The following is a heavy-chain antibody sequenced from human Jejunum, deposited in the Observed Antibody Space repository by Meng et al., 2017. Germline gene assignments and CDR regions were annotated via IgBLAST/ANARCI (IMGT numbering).Heavy chain of an antibody. V-gene: IGHV3-23*01. CDR2: VSGGGSST. CDR3: AKDRVTGNSYYLDS. J-gene: IGHJ4*02. D-gene: IGHD1-1*01. Sequence: GESLKISCQASGFTFSSYAMSWVRQAPGKGLEWVSTVSGGGSSTYYTDSVRGRFTISRDNYGNTVYLQINRLRADDTAIYYCAKDRVTGNSYYLDSWGQGTLVTVSS. CDR1: GFTFSSYA.